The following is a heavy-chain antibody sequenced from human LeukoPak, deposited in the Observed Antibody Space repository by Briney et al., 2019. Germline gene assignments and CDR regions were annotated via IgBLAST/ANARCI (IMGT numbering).Heavy chain of an antibody. Sequence: GGSLRLSCVASGFPFSSYWMSWVRQAPGKGLEWVANIKQDGSEKYYVDSVKGRFTISRDNAKNSLYLQMNSLRAEDTAVYYCARDSQRITIFGVVISLDAFDIWGQGTMVTVSS. CDR2: IKQDGSEK. V-gene: IGHV3-7*03. D-gene: IGHD3-3*01. J-gene: IGHJ3*02. CDR1: GFPFSSYW. CDR3: ARDSQRITIFGVVISLDAFDI.